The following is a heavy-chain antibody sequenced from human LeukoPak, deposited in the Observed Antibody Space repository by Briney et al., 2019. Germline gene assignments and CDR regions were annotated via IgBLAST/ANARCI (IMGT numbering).Heavy chain of an antibody. CDR2: IYHSGST. CDR1: GGSISSGGYS. Sequence: PSETLSLTCAVSGGSISSGGYSWRWIRQPPGKGLEWIGYIYHSGSTYYNPSLKSRVTISVDRSKNQFSLKLSSVTAADTAVYYCARGRTGDGADHFDYWGQGTLVTVSS. V-gene: IGHV4-30-2*01. CDR3: ARGRTGDGADHFDY. D-gene: IGHD7-27*01. J-gene: IGHJ4*02.